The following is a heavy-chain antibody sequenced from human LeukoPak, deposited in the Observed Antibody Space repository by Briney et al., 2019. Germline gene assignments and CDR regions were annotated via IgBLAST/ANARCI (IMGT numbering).Heavy chain of an antibody. CDR1: GFTFSSYA. V-gene: IGHV3-23*01. J-gene: IGHJ4*02. CDR3: AKGVWELRSDIVFDY. D-gene: IGHD1-26*01. Sequence: GGSLRLSCAASGFTFSSYAMSWVRQAPGKGLEWVSGISRSDGTTYYADSVKGRFTISRDNSKNTLFLQMNSLRAEDTAIYYCAKGVWELRSDIVFDYWGQGALVTVSS. CDR2: ISRSDGTT.